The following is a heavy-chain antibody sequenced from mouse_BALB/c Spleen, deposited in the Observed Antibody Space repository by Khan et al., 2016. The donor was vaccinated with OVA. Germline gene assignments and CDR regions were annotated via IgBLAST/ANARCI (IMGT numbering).Heavy chain of an antibody. CDR2: IWDDGST. D-gene: IGHD2-10*01. CDR1: GFSFTDYG. CDR3: AKGGTYFGGYFDV. Sequence: QVQLKESGPGLVAPSQSLSITCTVSGFSFTDYGVSWVRQPPGKGLEWLGVIWDDGSTNYHSALRSRLSISKDNSKSQVFLNLNSRQIDDTATYYCAKGGTYFGGYFDVWGAGTTVTVSS. V-gene: IGHV2-3*01. J-gene: IGHJ1*01.